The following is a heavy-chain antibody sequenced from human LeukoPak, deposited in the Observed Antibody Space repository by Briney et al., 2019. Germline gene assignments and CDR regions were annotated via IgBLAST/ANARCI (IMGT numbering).Heavy chain of an antibody. CDR2: VHHSGST. D-gene: IGHD3-22*01. J-gene: IGHJ4*02. CDR1: GDSMSDKY. V-gene: IGHV4-59*01. Sequence: SETLSLTCSVSGDSMSDKYWTWLRRPPGKGLEWIGNVHHSGSTNYNPSLKRRVTVSLDTSKSQFSLKLTSVTDADTAMYYCVRGNFYPDGRGYQADFGDWGQGTLVTVS. CDR3: VRGNFYPDGRGYQADFGD.